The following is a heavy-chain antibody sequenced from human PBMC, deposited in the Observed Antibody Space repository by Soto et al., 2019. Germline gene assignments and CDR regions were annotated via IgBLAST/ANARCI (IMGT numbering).Heavy chain of an antibody. CDR3: ARPDEGGYSSNHHYYYALDV. CDR2: IIPIFDIT. CDR1: GGTFRSYS. V-gene: IGHV1-69*01. J-gene: IGHJ6*02. D-gene: IGHD3-22*01. Sequence: QVQLVQSGVEVKKPGSSVKVSCKASGGTFRSYSISWVRQAPGQGLEWMGGIIPIFDITNYAQKFQGRVTITADESTSTAYMELSSLGSDDTAVYYCARPDEGGYSSNHHYYYALDVWGQGTTVTV.